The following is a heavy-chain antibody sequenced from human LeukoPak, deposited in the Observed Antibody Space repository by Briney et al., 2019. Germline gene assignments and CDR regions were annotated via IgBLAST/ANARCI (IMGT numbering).Heavy chain of an antibody. V-gene: IGHV3-7*03. CDR1: GFTFSSYW. J-gene: IGHJ4*02. Sequence: TGGSLRLSCAASGFTFSSYWMSWVRQAPGKGLEWVANIKQDGSEKYYVDSVKGRFTISRDNAKNSLYLQMNSLRAEDTAVYYCARDLFDYVWGSYRYSHGDYWGQGTLVTVSS. D-gene: IGHD3-16*02. CDR2: IKQDGSEK. CDR3: ARDLFDYVWGSYRYSHGDY.